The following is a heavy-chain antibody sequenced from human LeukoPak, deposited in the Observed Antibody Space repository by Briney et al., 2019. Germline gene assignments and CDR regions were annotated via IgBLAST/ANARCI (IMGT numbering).Heavy chain of an antibody. D-gene: IGHD3-10*01. Sequence: GGSLRLSCAASGFTFSSYWMSWVRQAPGKGLEWVANIKQDGSEKYYVDSVKGRFTISRENAKNSLYLQMNSLRAEDTAVYYCLVRGVISFDAFDIWGQGTMVTVSS. CDR2: IKQDGSEK. V-gene: IGHV3-7*01. CDR3: LVRGVISFDAFDI. J-gene: IGHJ3*02. CDR1: GFTFSSYW.